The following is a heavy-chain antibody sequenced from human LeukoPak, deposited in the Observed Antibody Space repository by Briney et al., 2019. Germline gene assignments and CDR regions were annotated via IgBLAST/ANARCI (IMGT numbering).Heavy chain of an antibody. V-gene: IGHV3-7*01. CDR2: IKQDGSEK. CDR1: GFTFTSYW. J-gene: IGHJ4*02. D-gene: IGHD3-10*01. CDR3: ARDLSRSFSMIRGLIQHREFDF. Sequence: GGSLRLSCAASGFTFTSYWMTWVRQAPGKGLEWVANIKQDGSEKYYVDSVKGRFTISKDNAKNSLYLQMNSLRADDTAVYYCARDLSRSFSMIRGLIQHREFDFWGRGTLVTVSS.